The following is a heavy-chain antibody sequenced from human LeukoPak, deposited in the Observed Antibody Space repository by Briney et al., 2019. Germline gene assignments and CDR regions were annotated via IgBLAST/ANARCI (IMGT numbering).Heavy chain of an antibody. D-gene: IGHD4/OR15-4a*01. CDR3: ARGGPTYGSKYNWFDP. V-gene: IGHV1-2*06. CDR1: GYTFTGYY. CDR2: INPNSGGT. Sequence: ASVKVSCKASGYTFTGYYMHWVRQAPGQGLEWMGRINPNSGGTNYAQRFQGRVTMTRDTSISTAYMELSRLRSDDTAVYYCARGGPTYGSKYNWFDPWGQGTLVTVSS. J-gene: IGHJ5*02.